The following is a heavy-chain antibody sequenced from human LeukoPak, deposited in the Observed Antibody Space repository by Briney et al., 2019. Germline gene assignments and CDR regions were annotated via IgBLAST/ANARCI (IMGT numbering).Heavy chain of an antibody. J-gene: IGHJ4*02. V-gene: IGHV3-15*05. D-gene: IGHD6-19*01. CDR1: GLTFSNAW. CDR2: IKSKIEGGTT. Sequence: GGSLRLSCSASGLTFSNAWMSWVRQAPGKGLEWVGRIKSKIEGGTTEYAAPVKGRITISREDSKNMLYLQMNSLKIEDSAVYYCTILPRMAVAGGGFRSDFDYWGQGTLVTVSS. CDR3: TILPRMAVAGGGFRSDFDY.